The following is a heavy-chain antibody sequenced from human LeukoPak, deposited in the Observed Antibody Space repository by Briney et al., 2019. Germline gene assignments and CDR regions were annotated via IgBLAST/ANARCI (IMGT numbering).Heavy chain of an antibody. V-gene: IGHV3-66*01. CDR2: IYSGGST. CDR3: ASSWFGEFALDY. D-gene: IGHD3-10*01. J-gene: IGHJ4*02. Sequence: PGGSLRLSCAASGFTVSSNYMSWVRQAPGKGLEWVSVIYSGGSTYYADSVKGRFTISRDNSKNTLYLQMNSLRAEDTAVYYCASSWFGEFALDYRGQGTLVTVSS. CDR1: GFTVSSNY.